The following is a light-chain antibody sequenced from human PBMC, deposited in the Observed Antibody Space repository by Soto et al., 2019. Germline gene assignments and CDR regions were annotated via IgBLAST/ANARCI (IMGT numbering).Light chain of an antibody. J-gene: IGKJ4*01. CDR1: QSISNS. V-gene: IGKV3-11*01. CDR3: QQYGVSPT. CDR2: DAF. Sequence: DIVLTQSPATLSLSPGGRATLSCRASQSISNSLAWYQQKPGQAPRLIINDAFNRATGIPARFSGSGSGTDFTLSISRLEPEDFAVYYCQQYGVSPTFGGGTKVDI.